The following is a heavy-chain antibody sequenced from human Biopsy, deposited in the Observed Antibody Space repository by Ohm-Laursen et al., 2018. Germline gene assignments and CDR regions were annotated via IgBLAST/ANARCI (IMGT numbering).Heavy chain of an antibody. Sequence: SLRLSCAASGFTFNDFAMTWVRQAPGKGLEWVAFIFYDGSNTYYADSVKGRFTISRDNSRDTLYLQMSSLRAEDTAVYYCAKDRYNYTPIGGFSMDVWGQGTTVTVSS. CDR3: AKDRYNYTPIGGFSMDV. V-gene: IGHV3-30*18. CDR2: IFYDGSNT. J-gene: IGHJ6*02. CDR1: GFTFNDFA. D-gene: IGHD5-18*01.